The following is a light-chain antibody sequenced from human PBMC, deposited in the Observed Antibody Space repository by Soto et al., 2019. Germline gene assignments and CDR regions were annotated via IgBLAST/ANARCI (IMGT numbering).Light chain of an antibody. CDR1: QGMRNF. CDR2: AAS. J-gene: IGKJ3*01. CDR3: QKYSSVPV. V-gene: IGKV1-27*01. Sequence: DIQMTKSPTSLSASVGDRVTITCRASQGMRNFVAWYQQKPGKAPKLLIYAASTLQSGVPSRFSGSGSGTDFTLTINSLQPEDVATYSCQKYSSVPVFGPGTKVEIK.